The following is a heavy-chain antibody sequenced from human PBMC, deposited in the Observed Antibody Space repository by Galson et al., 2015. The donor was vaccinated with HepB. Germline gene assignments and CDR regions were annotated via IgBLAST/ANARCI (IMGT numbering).Heavy chain of an antibody. CDR1: GYTFTDYY. D-gene: IGHD2-2*03. CDR2: VDPEDGET. Sequence: VKVSCKVSGYTFTDYYMHWVQQAPGKGLEWMGLVDPEDGETIYAEKFQGRVTITADTSTDTAYMELSSLRSEDTAVYYCATDLDIVVVPAAKGPGRGNMDVWGKGTTVTVSS. J-gene: IGHJ6*03. V-gene: IGHV1-69-2*01. CDR3: ATDLDIVVVPAAKGPGRGNMDV.